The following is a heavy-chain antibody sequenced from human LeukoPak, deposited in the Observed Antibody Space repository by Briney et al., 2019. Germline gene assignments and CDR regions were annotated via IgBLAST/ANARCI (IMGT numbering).Heavy chain of an antibody. CDR1: GYSISSGYY. Sequence: SETLSLTCAVSGYSISSGYYWGWIRQPPGKGLEWIGSIYHSGSTYYNPSLKSRVTISVDTSKNQFSLKLSSVTAADTAVYYCARIDDIVVVPAAIQGGDYYYYMDVWGKGTTVTVFS. J-gene: IGHJ6*03. CDR3: ARIDDIVVVPAAIQGGDYYYYMDV. V-gene: IGHV4-38-2*01. CDR2: IYHSGST. D-gene: IGHD2-2*02.